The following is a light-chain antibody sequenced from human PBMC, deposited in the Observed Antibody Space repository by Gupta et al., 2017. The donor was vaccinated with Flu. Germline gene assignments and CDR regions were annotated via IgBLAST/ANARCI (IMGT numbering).Light chain of an antibody. J-gene: IGKJ2*01. CDR3: QQYKNWPPYT. Sequence: EILMTQSPATLSVSPGERATLSCWASQNVNNNLAWYQQKPGQAPRLLIYGASTRATGIPARFSGSGSGTEFTLTISSLQSEDFAVYYCQQYKNWPPYTFGQGTKLEIK. V-gene: IGKV3-15*01. CDR1: QNVNNN. CDR2: GAS.